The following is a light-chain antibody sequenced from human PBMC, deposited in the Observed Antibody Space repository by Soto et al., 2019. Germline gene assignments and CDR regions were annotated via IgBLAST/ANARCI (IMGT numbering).Light chain of an antibody. Sequence: QSALTQPPSASGTPGQRVTTSCSGSSSNIGSNYVYWYQQLPGTAPKLLIYRNNQRPSGVPDRFSGSKSGTSASLAISGLRSEDEAVYYCAAWDDSLSGLYVFGTVTKVTVL. CDR1: SSNIGSNY. CDR3: AAWDDSLSGLYV. V-gene: IGLV1-47*01. CDR2: RNN. J-gene: IGLJ1*01.